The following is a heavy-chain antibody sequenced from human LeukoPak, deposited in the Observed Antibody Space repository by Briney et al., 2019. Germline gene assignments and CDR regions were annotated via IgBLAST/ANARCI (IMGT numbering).Heavy chain of an antibody. D-gene: IGHD5-12*01. V-gene: IGHV3-30*04. CDR2: ISYDGSNE. CDR1: GFTFSNYA. Sequence: GGSLRLSCAASGFTFSNYAMHWVRQAPGKGLEWVAIISYDGSNEDYADSVKGRFTISRDNSKNTLYLQMNSLRTEDTAVYFCARPPIGGGYSYGPFDYWGQGILVTVSS. CDR3: ARPPIGGGYSYGPFDY. J-gene: IGHJ4*02.